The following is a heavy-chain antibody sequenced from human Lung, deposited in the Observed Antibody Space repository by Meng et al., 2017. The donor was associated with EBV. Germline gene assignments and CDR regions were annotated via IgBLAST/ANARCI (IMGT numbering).Heavy chain of an antibody. V-gene: IGHV4-4*02. J-gene: IGHJ4*02. CDR3: ARAPGNWNFDS. Sequence: QVQLQESGPGLGKPSGTLSLTCTVSSASISSNNYWTWVRQSPGKGLEWSGEIYHNENTNYNPSLMSRVTMSLDKSKNHFSLNLRSVTAADTAVYFCARAPGNWNFDSWGQGTLVTVSS. CDR2: IYHNENT. CDR1: SASISSNNY. D-gene: IGHD1-20*01.